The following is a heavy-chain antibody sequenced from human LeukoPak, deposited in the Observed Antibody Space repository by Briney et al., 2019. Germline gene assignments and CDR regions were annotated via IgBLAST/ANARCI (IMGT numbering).Heavy chain of an antibody. CDR3: ARSTIQGYSSGWYGY. V-gene: IGHV5-10-1*01. J-gene: IGHJ4*02. CDR1: GYKFANYW. D-gene: IGHD6-19*01. CDR2: IDPSDSHT. Sequence: GESLRISCKGSGYKFANYWISWVRQMPGKGLEWMGTIDPSDSHTNYSPSFQGHVTISADKSISTAYLQWSSLKASDTAMYYCARSTIQGYSSGWYGYWGQGTLVTASS.